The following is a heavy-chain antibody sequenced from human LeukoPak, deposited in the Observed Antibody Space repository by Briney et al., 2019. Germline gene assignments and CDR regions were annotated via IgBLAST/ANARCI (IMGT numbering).Heavy chain of an antibody. CDR1: GYTFTGYY. CDR2: ISAYNGNT. Sequence: ASVKVSCKASGYTFTGYYIHWVRQAPGQGLEWMGWISAYNGNTNYAQKLQGRVTMTTDTSTSTAYMELRSLRSDDTAVYYCARDQSFQDYYYDSSGYYSMGAFDIWGQGTMVTVSS. D-gene: IGHD3-22*01. V-gene: IGHV1-18*04. J-gene: IGHJ3*02. CDR3: ARDQSFQDYYYDSSGYYSMGAFDI.